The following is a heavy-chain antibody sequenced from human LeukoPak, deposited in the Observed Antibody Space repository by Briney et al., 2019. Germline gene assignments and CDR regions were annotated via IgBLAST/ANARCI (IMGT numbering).Heavy chain of an antibody. J-gene: IGHJ6*04. Sequence: PGGSLRLSCASSGFTFSSYSMNWVRQAPGKGLEWVSSISSSSSYIYYADSVKGRFTISRDNAKNSLYLQMNSLRAEDTAVYYCAAPGGSGSPHWYYYYGMDVWGKGTTVTVSS. CDR2: ISSSSSYI. CDR1: GFTFSSYS. V-gene: IGHV3-21*01. CDR3: AAPGGSGSPHWYYYYGMDV. D-gene: IGHD3-10*01.